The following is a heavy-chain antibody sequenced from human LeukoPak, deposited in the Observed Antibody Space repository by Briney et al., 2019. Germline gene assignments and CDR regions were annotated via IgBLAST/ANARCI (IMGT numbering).Heavy chain of an antibody. CDR1: GFTFSSYS. D-gene: IGHD3-3*01. CDR3: ARGGSGYYFAFDY. J-gene: IGHJ4*02. CDR2: ISSSSYI. V-gene: IGHV3-21*01. Sequence: GGSLRLSCAASGFTFSSYSMNWVRQAPGKGLEWVSSISSSSYIYYADSVKGRFTISRDNAKNSLYLQMNSLRAEDTAVYYCARGGSGYYFAFDYWGQGTLVTVSS.